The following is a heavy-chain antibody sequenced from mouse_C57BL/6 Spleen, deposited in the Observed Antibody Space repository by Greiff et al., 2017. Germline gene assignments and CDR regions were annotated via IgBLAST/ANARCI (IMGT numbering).Heavy chain of an antibody. D-gene: IGHD4-1*01. J-gene: IGHJ2*01. CDR1: GYTFTSYG. Sequence: QVQLQQSGAELARPGASVKLSCKASGYTFTSYGISWVKQRPGQGLEWIGEIYPRSGNTYYNEKFKGKATLTADKSSSTAYMELRSLTSEDTAVDFWARGANWYYFDYWGQGTTLTVSS. CDR3: ARGANWYYFDY. V-gene: IGHV1-81*01. CDR2: IYPRSGNT.